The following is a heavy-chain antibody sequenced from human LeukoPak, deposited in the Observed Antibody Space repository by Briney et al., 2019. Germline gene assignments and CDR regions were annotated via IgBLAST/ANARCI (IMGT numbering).Heavy chain of an antibody. D-gene: IGHD3-10*02. CDR1: GYSISSGYY. J-gene: IGHJ4*02. CDR2: IYHSGST. CDR3: ARGLFGESYDY. V-gene: IGHV4-38-2*01. Sequence: SETLSLTCAVSGYSISSGYYWGWLRPPPGKGLEWIGSIYHSGSTYYNPSLKSRVTISVDTSKNRFSLKLSSVTAADTAVYYCARGLFGESYDYWGQGTLVTVSS.